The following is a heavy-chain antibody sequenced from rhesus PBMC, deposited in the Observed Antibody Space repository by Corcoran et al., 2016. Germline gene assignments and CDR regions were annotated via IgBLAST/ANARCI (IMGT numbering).Heavy chain of an antibody. D-gene: IGHD4-23*01. CDR2: VFVDIGIA. CDR3: ARDNSYYWGSLNV. J-gene: IGHJ5-2*02. Sequence: GLGGLGNVFVDIGIAYYNPSLKSPFTCSPATSKNQFSLKLRSVTAADTAVYYCARDNSYYWGSLNVWGRGVLVTVSS. V-gene: IGHV4-165*01.